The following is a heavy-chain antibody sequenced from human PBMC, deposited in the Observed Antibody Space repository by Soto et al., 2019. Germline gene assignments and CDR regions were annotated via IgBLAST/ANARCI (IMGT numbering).Heavy chain of an antibody. J-gene: IGHJ6*02. CDR3: ARDRSSGYCSGGSCYSPFGMDV. CDR2: INVGNGNT. CDR1: GYTFTSYA. V-gene: IGHV1-3*01. D-gene: IGHD2-15*01. Sequence: ASVKVSCKASGYTFTSYAMHWVRQAPGQRLEWMGWINVGNGNTKYSQNFQGRVTITRDTSAGTAYRELNRLRSEDTAVYYCARDRSSGYCSGGSCYSPFGMDVWGQGTTVTVSS.